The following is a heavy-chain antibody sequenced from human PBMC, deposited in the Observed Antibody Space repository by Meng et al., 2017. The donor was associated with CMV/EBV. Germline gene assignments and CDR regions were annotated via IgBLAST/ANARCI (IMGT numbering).Heavy chain of an antibody. CDR1: GFTFSSYW. CDR3: ARDAAIFGVVKSTPGY. D-gene: IGHD3-3*01. J-gene: IGHJ4*02. V-gene: IGHV3-74*01. CDR2: INSDGSST. Sequence: GESLKISCAASGFTFSSYWMHWVRQAPGKGLVWVSRINSDGSSTSYADSVKGRFTISRDNAKNTLYLQMNSLRAEDTAVYYCARDAAIFGVVKSTPGYWGQGTLVTVSS.